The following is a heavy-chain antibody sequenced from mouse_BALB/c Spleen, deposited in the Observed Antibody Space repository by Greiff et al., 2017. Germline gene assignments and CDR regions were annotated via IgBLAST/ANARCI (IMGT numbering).Heavy chain of an antibody. V-gene: IGHV1S29*02. Sequence: EVQLVESGPELVKPGASVKISCKASGYTFTDYNMHWVKQSHGKSLEWIGYIYPYNGGTGYNQKFKSKATLTVDNSSSTAYMELRSLTSEDSAVYYCAPRPFAYWGQGTLVTVSA. J-gene: IGHJ3*01. CDR3: APRPFAY. D-gene: IGHD3-1*01. CDR1: GYTFTDYN. CDR2: IYPYNGGT.